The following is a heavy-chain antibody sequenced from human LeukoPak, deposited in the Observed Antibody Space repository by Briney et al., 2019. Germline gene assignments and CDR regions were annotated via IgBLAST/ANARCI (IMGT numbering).Heavy chain of an antibody. J-gene: IGHJ4*02. CDR3: AKQGTFSSSSSWFLDS. V-gene: IGHV3-33*06. Sequence: GGSLRLSCAASGFTFSSYAMSWVRQAPGKGLEWVAVIWFDGSNQEYAESVKGRFTISRDNSKNTLHLQMTSLRVEDTAMYYCAKQGTFSSSSSWFLDSWGQGTLVTVSS. D-gene: IGHD6-13*01. CDR1: GFTFSSYA. CDR2: IWFDGSNQ.